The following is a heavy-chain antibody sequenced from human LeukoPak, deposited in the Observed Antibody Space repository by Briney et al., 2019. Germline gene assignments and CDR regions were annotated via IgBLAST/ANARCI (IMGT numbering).Heavy chain of an antibody. D-gene: IGHD2-15*01. J-gene: IGHJ3*02. V-gene: IGHV3-30*02. Sequence: PGGSLRLSCAASGFTFSSYGMHWVRQAPGKGLEWVAFIRYDGSNKYHADSVKGRFTISRGNSKNTLYLQMNSLRAEDTAVYYCAKKSGGGAQPFDIWGQGTMVTVSS. CDR3: AKKSGGGAQPFDI. CDR1: GFTFSSYG. CDR2: IRYDGSNK.